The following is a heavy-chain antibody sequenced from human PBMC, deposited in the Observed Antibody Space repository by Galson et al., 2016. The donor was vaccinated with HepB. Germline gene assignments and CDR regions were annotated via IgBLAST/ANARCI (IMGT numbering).Heavy chain of an antibody. CDR2: ISYDGSNE. CDR1: GFIFNSHA. Sequence: SLRLSCAASGFIFNSHAMNWVRQAPGKGLEWVAVISYDGSNEYYADSVKGRFTISRDNSNNMLFLQMSSLRVDDTAVYYCAKRHEYCPPVGCSVDSWGQGTLVSVSS. J-gene: IGHJ4*02. D-gene: IGHD2/OR15-2a*01. V-gene: IGHV3-30-3*02. CDR3: AKRHEYCPPVGCSVDS.